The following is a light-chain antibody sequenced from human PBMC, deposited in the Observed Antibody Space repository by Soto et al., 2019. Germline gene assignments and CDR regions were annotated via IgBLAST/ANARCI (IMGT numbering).Light chain of an antibody. CDR1: QDIRND. V-gene: IGKV1-39*01. J-gene: IGKJ1*01. Sequence: IQMTQFPSSLSASEGDRVTITCRASQDIRNDLVWHQQKPGKAPKLLIYAASSLQSGVPSRFSGSGSGTDFTLTISSLQPEDFATYYCQQSYSTPPWTFGQGTKV. CDR3: QQSYSTPPWT. CDR2: AAS.